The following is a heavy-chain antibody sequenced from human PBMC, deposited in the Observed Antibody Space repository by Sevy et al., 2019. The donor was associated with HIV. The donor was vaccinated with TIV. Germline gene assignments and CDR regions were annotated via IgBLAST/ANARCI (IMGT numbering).Heavy chain of an antibody. CDR3: ASEGIAVAGAGLFDY. Sequence: GGSLRLSCAASGFTFSNYGMHWVRQAPGKGLEWVAIIWYDGTNKYYADSVKGRFTISRDNSKNTLYLQMNSLRAEDTAVYYCASEGIAVAGAGLFDYWGRGTLVTVSS. D-gene: IGHD6-19*01. CDR1: GFTFSNYG. CDR2: IWYDGTNK. J-gene: IGHJ4*02. V-gene: IGHV3-33*08.